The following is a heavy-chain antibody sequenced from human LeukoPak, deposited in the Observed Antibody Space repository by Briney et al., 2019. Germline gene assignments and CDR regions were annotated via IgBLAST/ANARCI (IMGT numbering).Heavy chain of an antibody. Sequence: GGSLRLSCAASGFTFSSYAMSWGRQAPGKGLEWVSAISGSGGSTYYADSVKGRFTISRDNSKNTLYLQMNSLRAEDTAVYYCAKWGPYYDILTGYFQGHFDYWGQGTLVTVSS. CDR3: AKWGPYYDILTGYFQGHFDY. V-gene: IGHV3-23*01. CDR2: ISGSGGST. CDR1: GFTFSSYA. D-gene: IGHD3-9*01. J-gene: IGHJ4*02.